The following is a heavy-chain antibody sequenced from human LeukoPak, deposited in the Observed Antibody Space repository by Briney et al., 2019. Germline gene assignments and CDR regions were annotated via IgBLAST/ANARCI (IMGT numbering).Heavy chain of an antibody. V-gene: IGHV3-21*01. CDR2: ISSGSSYI. Sequence: GGSLRLSCAASGFTFSTYTMNWVRQAPGKGLEWVSSISSGSSYIYYADSVKGRFTISRDNAKNSLYLQMNSLRAEDTAVYYCAELGITMIGGVWGKGTTVTISS. CDR1: GFTFSTYT. CDR3: AELGITMIGGV. D-gene: IGHD3-10*02. J-gene: IGHJ6*04.